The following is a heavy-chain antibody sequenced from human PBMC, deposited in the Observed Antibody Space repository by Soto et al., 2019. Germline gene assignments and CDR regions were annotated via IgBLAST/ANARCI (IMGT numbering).Heavy chain of an antibody. CDR2: ICYDGTNR. V-gene: IGHV3-30*18. J-gene: IGHJ6*02. CDR1: GFTFSTYG. CDR3: AKDQSGYDHYAMDV. Sequence: QVQLVESGGGVVQPGRSLRLSCAASGFTFSTYGMHWVRQAPGKGLVWVAVICYDGTNRNHADSVKGRFTISRDNSKNTLHLQMSSLRAEDTAVYYCAKDQSGYDHYAMDVWGQGTAVTVSS. D-gene: IGHD3-3*01.